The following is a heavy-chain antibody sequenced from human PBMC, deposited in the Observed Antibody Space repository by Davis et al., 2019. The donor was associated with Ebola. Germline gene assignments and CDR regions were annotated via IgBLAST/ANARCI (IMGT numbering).Heavy chain of an antibody. CDR3: ANGRQATIFGVLPS. V-gene: IGHV3-30*18. D-gene: IGHD3-3*01. Sequence: GESLKISCAASGSTFSSYGMHWVRQAPGKGLEWVAVISYDGSNKYYADSVKGRFTISRDNSKNTLYLQMNSLRAEDTAVYYCANGRQATIFGVLPSWGQGTLVTVSS. CDR2: ISYDGSNK. J-gene: IGHJ5*02. CDR1: GSTFSSYG.